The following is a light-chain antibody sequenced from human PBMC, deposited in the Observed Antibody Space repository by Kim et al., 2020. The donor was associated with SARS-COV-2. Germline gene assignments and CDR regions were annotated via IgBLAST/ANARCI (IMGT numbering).Light chain of an antibody. V-gene: IGKV3-20*01. CDR3: QQYGYSWT. J-gene: IGKJ1*01. Sequence: EIVLTQSPGTLSLSPGDRASLSCRASQSVYSNYLAWYQQKPGQAPRLLIYAASSRATGIPDRFSGSGSGTDFTLTIRRLQPEEFAVYYCQQYGYSWTFGQGTKVDIK. CDR1: QSVYSNY. CDR2: AAS.